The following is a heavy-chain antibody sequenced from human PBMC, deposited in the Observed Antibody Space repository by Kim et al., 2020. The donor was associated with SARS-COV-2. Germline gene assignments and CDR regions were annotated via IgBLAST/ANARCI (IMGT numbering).Heavy chain of an antibody. Sequence: GGSLRLSCAASGFTFSNYEMAWARQAPGKELEWVSLIGRRGGTTSYADSVKGRFTISRDNSKNTLYLQINSLRAEDTAIYYCAKVGTSVPGSEHFDYWGQGALVTVSS. CDR3: AKVGTSVPGSEHFDY. CDR1: GFTFSNYE. V-gene: IGHV3-23*01. D-gene: IGHD6-19*01. J-gene: IGHJ4*02. CDR2: IGRRGGTT.